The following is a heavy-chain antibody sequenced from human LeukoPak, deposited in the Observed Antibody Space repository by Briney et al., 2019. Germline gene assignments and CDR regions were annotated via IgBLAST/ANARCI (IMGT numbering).Heavy chain of an antibody. Sequence: SETLPLTCDVSGDCISSGDYFWSWIRQPPGKGLEWIVYIYHSGSAHYNPSLKSRVTISVDTSKNQFSLVVSSVTAADTAVYYCAREVIMVTTSSDAFDMWGQGTMVTVSS. CDR2: IYHSGSA. V-gene: IGHV4-30-4*02. D-gene: IGHD4-17*01. J-gene: IGHJ3*02. CDR3: AREVIMVTTSSDAFDM. CDR1: GDCISSGDYF.